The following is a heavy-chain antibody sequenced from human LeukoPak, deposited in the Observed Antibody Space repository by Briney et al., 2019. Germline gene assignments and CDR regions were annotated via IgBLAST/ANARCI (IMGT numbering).Heavy chain of an antibody. J-gene: IGHJ1*01. V-gene: IGHV3-74*01. CDR3: ARAPSEIGGYYPEFFRH. CDR2: IKSDGST. Sequence: GGSLRLSCAASGFTFSSFWMHWVRQAPGKGLVWVSRIKSDGSTNYADSVKGRFTISRDNAKNTVSLQTNSLRVEDTGVYYCARAPSEIGGYYPEFFRHWGQGTLVTVSS. CDR1: GFTFSSFW. D-gene: IGHD3-22*01.